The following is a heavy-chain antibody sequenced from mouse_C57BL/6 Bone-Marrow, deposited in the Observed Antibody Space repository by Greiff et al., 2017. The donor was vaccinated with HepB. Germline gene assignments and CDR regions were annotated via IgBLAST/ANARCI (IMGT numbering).Heavy chain of an antibody. CDR1: GYTFTSYW. CDR2: IYPGSGST. V-gene: IGHV1-55*01. Sequence: QVQLQQPGAELVKPGASVKMSCKASGYTFTSYWITWVKQRPGQGLEWIGDIYPGSGSTNYNEKFKSKATLTVDTSSSTAYMQLSSLTSEDSAVDYCASWTTVVATGDYWGKGTTLTVSS. CDR3: ASWTTVVATGDY. D-gene: IGHD1-1*01. J-gene: IGHJ2*01.